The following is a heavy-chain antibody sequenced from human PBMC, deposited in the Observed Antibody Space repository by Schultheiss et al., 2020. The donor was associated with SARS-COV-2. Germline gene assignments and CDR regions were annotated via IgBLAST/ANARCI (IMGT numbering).Heavy chain of an antibody. J-gene: IGHJ4*02. CDR2: INHSGST. CDR1: GGSFSGYY. CDR3: ARGDGYLDY. V-gene: IGHV4-34*01. Sequence: SQTLSLTCAVYGGSFSGYYWSWIRQPPGKGLEWIGEINHSGSTNYNPSLKSRVTISVDTSKNQFSLKLNSVTAADTAVYYCARGDGYLDYWGQGTLVTVSS. D-gene: IGHD5-24*01.